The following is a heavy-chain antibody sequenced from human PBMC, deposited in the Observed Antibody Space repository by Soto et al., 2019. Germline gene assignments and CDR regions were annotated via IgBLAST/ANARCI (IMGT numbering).Heavy chain of an antibody. CDR2: MYYSGST. Sequence: PSETLSLTCTVSGGSISSGGYYWSWIRQHPGKGLEWIGYMYYSGSTYYNPSLKSRVTISRDTSKNQFSLKLSSVTAADTAVYYCARGGYSGYVFIAFDIWGQGTMVTV. J-gene: IGHJ3*02. V-gene: IGHV4-31*03. CDR1: GGSISSGGYY. D-gene: IGHD5-12*01. CDR3: ARGGYSGYVFIAFDI.